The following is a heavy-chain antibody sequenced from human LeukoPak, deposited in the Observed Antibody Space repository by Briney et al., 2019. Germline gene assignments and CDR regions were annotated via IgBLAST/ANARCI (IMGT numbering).Heavy chain of an antibody. D-gene: IGHD6-19*01. Sequence: HPGGSLRLSCAASGFTFSSYAMHWVRQAPGKGLEWVAVISYDGSNKYYADSVKGRFTISRDNSKNTLYLQMNSLRAEDTAVYYCAKDGAVAATGYYYGMDVWGQGTTVTVSS. CDR3: AKDGAVAATGYYYGMDV. J-gene: IGHJ6*01. CDR1: GFTFSSYA. CDR2: ISYDGSNK. V-gene: IGHV3-30*04.